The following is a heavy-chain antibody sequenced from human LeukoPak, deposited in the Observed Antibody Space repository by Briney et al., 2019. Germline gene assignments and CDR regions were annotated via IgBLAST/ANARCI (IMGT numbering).Heavy chain of an antibody. J-gene: IGHJ4*02. D-gene: IGHD1-26*01. CDR2: ISGSGGST. CDR1: GINFSSYA. V-gene: IGHV3-23*01. Sequence: GGSLRLYRPPSGINFSSYAMSRVRQAPGRGLEQATAISGSGGSTYYADSVKGRFTISRDNSKNTLYLQMNSLRAEDTAVYYCAKDKWELPGLFDYWGQGTLVTVSS. CDR3: AKDKWELPGLFDY.